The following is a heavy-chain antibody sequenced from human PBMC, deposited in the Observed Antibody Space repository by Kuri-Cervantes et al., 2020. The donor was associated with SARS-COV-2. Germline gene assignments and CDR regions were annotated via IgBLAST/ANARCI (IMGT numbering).Heavy chain of an antibody. CDR2: ISYDGSNK. V-gene: IGHV3-30*19. CDR1: GFTFSSYG. Sequence: GGSLRLSCAAPGFTFSSYGMHWVRQAPGKGLEWVAVISYDGSNKYYADSVKGRFTISRDNSKNTLYLQMNSLRAEDTAVYYCARQGDGGFRAVAGTTEWGYWGQGTLVTVSS. D-gene: IGHD6-19*01. J-gene: IGHJ4*02. CDR3: ARQGDGGFRAVAGTTEWGY.